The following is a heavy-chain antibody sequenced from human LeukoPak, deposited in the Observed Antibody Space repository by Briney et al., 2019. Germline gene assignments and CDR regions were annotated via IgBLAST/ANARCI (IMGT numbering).Heavy chain of an antibody. J-gene: IGHJ4*02. CDR1: GFTFNSRA. CDR3: AKDLSYYLTEFDY. Sequence: GGSLRLSCAASGFTFNSRAMSWVRQAPGKGLEWVSAISGSGGSTYYADSVKGRFTISRDNSRNTLYLQMNSPRAEDTAVYYCAKDLSYYLTEFDYWGQGTLVTVSS. V-gene: IGHV3-23*01. CDR2: ISGSGGST. D-gene: IGHD1-26*01.